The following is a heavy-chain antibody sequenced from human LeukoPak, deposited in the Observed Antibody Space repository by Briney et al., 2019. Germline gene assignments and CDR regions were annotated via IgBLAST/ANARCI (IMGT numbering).Heavy chain of an antibody. D-gene: IGHD3-22*01. CDR3: ARRYDNTGYYVY. J-gene: IGHJ4*02. CDR2: IYPGDSDT. Sequence: GESLKISCKGFGYSFTSYWIAWVRQMPGKGLEWMGIIYPGDSDTRYSPSFQGQVTISADKSINTAYLQWSSPKASDTAMYYCARRYDNTGYYVYWGQGTLVTVSS. CDR1: GYSFTSYW. V-gene: IGHV5-51*01.